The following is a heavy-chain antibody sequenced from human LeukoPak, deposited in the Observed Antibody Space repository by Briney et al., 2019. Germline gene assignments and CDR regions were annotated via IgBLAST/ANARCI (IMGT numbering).Heavy chain of an antibody. D-gene: IGHD2-2*01. CDR2: IYYSGST. J-gene: IGHJ6*02. CDR3: ARLVMGRGGAAIHYYYYGMDV. V-gene: IGHV4-59*08. Sequence: PSETLSLTCTVSGGSISSYYWSWIRQPPGKGLEWIGYIYYSGSTNYNPSLKSRVTISVDTSKNQFSLKLSSVTAADTAVYYCARLVMGRGGAAIHYYYYGMDVRGQGTTVTVSS. CDR1: GGSISSYY.